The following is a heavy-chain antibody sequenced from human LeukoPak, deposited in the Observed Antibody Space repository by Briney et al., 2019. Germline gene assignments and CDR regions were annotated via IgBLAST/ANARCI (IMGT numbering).Heavy chain of an antibody. CDR3: ARGAAGTGAADY. J-gene: IGHJ4*02. V-gene: IGHV4-59*01. Sequence: SETLSLTCTASGGSISSYYWSWIRQPPEKGLEWIGYTHYSGSTKYNPSLKSRLTMSLDTSKNQFSLRLSSVTAADTAVYFCARGAAGTGAADYWGQGTLVTVSS. CDR2: THYSGST. CDR1: GGSISSYY. D-gene: IGHD6-13*01.